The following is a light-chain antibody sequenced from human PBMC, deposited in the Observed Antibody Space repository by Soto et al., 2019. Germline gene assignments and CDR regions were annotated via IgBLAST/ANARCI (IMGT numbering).Light chain of an antibody. V-gene: IGKV1-5*01. CDR3: QQYNSYPWT. CDR1: QSISSW. Sequence: DIQMTQSPSTLSASVGDRVTITCRASQSISSWLAWYQQKPGKAPKLLIYDASSLESGVPSRFSGSGSGTDFTLTFSSLQPDDFATYYCQQYNSYPWTFGQGTKVEIK. J-gene: IGKJ1*01. CDR2: DAS.